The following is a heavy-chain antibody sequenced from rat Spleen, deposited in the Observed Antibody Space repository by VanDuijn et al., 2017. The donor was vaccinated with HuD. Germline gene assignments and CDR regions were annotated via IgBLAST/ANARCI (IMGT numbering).Heavy chain of an antibody. V-gene: IGHV5-31*01. D-gene: IGHD1-3*01. CDR3: SRPSYGFPFAY. CDR2: IPNTGGTT. Sequence: EVQLVESGGGLVQPGRSLKLSCVASGFTFNNYWMTWIRQAPGRGLEWVASIPNTGGTTYYPDSLKGRFTISRDNAQSTLYLHMNSLGSEDTATYYCSRPSYGFPFAYWGQGTLVTVSS. CDR1: GFTFNNYW. J-gene: IGHJ3*01.